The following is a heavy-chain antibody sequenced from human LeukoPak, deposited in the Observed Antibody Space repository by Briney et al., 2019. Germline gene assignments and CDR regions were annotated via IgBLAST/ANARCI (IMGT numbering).Heavy chain of an antibody. CDR2: INHSGST. D-gene: IGHD5-24*01. Sequence: KPSETLSLTCAVYGGSFSGYYWSWIRQPPGKGLEWIGEINHSGSTNYNPSLKSRVTISVDTSKNQFSLKLSSVTAADTAVYYCARSTNSDGLGYWGQGTWSPSPQ. V-gene: IGHV4-34*01. CDR3: ARSTNSDGLGY. CDR1: GGSFSGYY. J-gene: IGHJ4*02.